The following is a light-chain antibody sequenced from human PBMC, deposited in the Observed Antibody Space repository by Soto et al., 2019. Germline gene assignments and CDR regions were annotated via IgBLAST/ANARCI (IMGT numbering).Light chain of an antibody. V-gene: IGKV3-15*01. J-gene: IGKJ1*01. CDR2: AAS. Sequence: DIVMTQSPATLSVSPGEGATLSCRASQSVSNNLAWYQQKPGQAPRLLIYAASTRATGVPARFSGSGSGTAFTLTISSLQSEDFAVYICQHYNNWPWTFGQGTKVDIK. CDR3: QHYNNWPWT. CDR1: QSVSNN.